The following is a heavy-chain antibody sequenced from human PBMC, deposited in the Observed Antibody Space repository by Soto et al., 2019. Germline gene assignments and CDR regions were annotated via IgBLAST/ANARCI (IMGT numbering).Heavy chain of an antibody. V-gene: IGHV3-9*01. CDR1: GFTFDDYA. CDR3: VSGRRSYFDY. CDR2: ISWNSGSI. J-gene: IGHJ4*02. Sequence: VQLVESGGGLVQPGRSLRLSCAASGFTFDDYAMHWVRQAPGKGLEWVSGISWNSGSIGYADSVKGRFTISRDNAKNSLYLQMNSLRAEDTALYYCVSGRRSYFDYWGQGTLVTVSS. D-gene: IGHD3-3*01.